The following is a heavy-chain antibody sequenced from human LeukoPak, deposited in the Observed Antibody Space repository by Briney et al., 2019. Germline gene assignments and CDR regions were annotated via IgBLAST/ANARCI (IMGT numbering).Heavy chain of an antibody. CDR1: GFIFGDYD. J-gene: IGHJ4*02. D-gene: IGHD5-24*01. CDR3: AKGGDGYNYYFDY. V-gene: IGHV3-48*01. Sequence: GGSLRLSCAASGFIFGDYDMNWVRQAPGKGLEWVSYISSGGSTIYYADSVKGRFTISRDNSKNTLYLQMNSLRAEDTAVYYCAKGGDGYNYYFDYWGQETLVTVSS. CDR2: ISSGGSTI.